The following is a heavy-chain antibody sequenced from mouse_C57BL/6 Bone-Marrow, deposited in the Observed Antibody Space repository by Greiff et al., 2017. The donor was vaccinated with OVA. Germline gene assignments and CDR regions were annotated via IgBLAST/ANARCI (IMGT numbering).Heavy chain of an antibody. CDR1: GYTFTSYG. Sequence: QVQLQQSGAELARPGASVKLSCKASGYTFTSYGISWVKQRTGQGLEWIGEIYTRSGNTYYNETFKGQATLTADQSTSTAYMEIRSLTSEDSAVDVCASGWVLSSDYGGQGTSRTVSA. V-gene: IGHV1-81*01. D-gene: IGHD2-3*01. CDR2: IYTRSGNT. J-gene: IGHJ2*03. CDR3: ASGWVLSSDY.